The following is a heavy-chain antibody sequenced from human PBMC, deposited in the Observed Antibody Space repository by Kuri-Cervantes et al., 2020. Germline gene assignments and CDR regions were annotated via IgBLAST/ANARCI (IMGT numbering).Heavy chain of an antibody. Sequence: GESLKISCAASGFTFSSYAMTWVRQSSVKGLEWVSTISTAGGSTYYADSVKGRFTISRDNAKNSLYLQMNSLRAEDTAVYYCAREAGRTYSLDYWGQGTLVTVSS. CDR1: GFTFSSYA. J-gene: IGHJ4*02. CDR2: ISTAGGST. V-gene: IGHV3-23*01. D-gene: IGHD1-1*01. CDR3: AREAGRTYSLDY.